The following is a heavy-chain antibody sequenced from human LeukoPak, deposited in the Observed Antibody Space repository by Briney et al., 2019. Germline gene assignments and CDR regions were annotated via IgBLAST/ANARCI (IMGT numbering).Heavy chain of an antibody. CDR1: GFTFSNYG. Sequence: GGSLRLSCAASGFTFSNYGMHWVRQAPGKGLEWVAVISYDGSNKYYADSVKGRFTISRDNSKNTLYLQVNSLRAEDTAVYYCARDPCSSTSCYLPDYWGQGTLVTVSS. CDR3: ARDPCSSTSCYLPDY. D-gene: IGHD2-2*01. V-gene: IGHV3-30*03. J-gene: IGHJ4*02. CDR2: ISYDGSNK.